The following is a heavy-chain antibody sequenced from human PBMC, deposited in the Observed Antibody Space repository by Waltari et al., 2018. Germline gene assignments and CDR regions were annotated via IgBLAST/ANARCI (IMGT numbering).Heavy chain of an antibody. CDR1: GGTFSSXA. J-gene: IGHJ3*02. CDR2: IIPIFGTA. CDR3: AREXGPGGAFDI. D-gene: IGHD1-26*01. V-gene: IGHV1-69*12. Sequence: QVQLVQSXAEVKKPGSSVKVSCKAXGGTFSSXAIXWVRQAPGQGLEWMGGIIPIFGTANYAQKFQGRVTITADESXSTAYMELSSLRSEDTAXYYCAREXGPGGAFDIWGQGTXVXVSX.